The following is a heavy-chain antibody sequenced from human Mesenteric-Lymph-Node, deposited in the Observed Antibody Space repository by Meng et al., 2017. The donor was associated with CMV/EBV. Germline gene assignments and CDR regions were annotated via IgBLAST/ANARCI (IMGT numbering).Heavy chain of an antibody. Sequence: GESLKISCAASGFTFSSYGMHWVRQAPGKGLEWVAFIQYDKNYRDYPDSVKGRFTISRDNSQNTLYLQMNSLRAEDTAVYYCAKGYQVVDVWGQGTKVTVSS. V-gene: IGHV3-30*02. J-gene: IGHJ6*02. CDR2: IQYDKNYR. CDR3: AKGYQVVDV. D-gene: IGHD2-2*01. CDR1: GFTFSSYG.